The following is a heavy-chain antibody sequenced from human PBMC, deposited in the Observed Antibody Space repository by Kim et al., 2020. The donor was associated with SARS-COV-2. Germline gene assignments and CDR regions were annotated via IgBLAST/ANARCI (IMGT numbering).Heavy chain of an antibody. V-gene: IGHV3-30*07. J-gene: IGHJ4*02. Sequence: SVKGRFTISRDNSKNTLYLQMNSLRAEDTAVYYCARDAMVRGVIDLSFDYWGQGTLVTVSS. D-gene: IGHD3-10*01. CDR3: ARDAMVRGVIDLSFDY.